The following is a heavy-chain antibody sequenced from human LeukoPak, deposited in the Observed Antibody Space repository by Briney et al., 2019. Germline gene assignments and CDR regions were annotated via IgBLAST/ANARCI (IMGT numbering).Heavy chain of an antibody. Sequence: GGSLRLSCAASRFTFTAYSMNWIRQAPGKGLEWVSYISSSNRTIYYADSVKGRFTISRDNAKNSLYLQMNSLRAEDTAVYYCATALDYGDSRDYWGQGTLVTVSS. V-gene: IGHV3-48*04. CDR2: ISSSNRTI. J-gene: IGHJ4*02. D-gene: IGHD4-17*01. CDR3: ATALDYGDSRDY. CDR1: RFTFTAYS.